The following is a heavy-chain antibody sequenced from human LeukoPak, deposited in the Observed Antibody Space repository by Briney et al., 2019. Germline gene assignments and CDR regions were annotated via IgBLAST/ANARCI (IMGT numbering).Heavy chain of an antibody. CDR1: GYTFTSYG. CDR3: ARDGDILTGYSDFDY. CDR2: ISTYNGNT. J-gene: IGHJ4*02. V-gene: IGHV1-18*01. Sequence: ASVKVSCKAFGYTFTSYGISWVRQAPGQGLEWMGWISTYNGNTNYAQKLQGRVTMTTDTSTSTAYMELRSLRSDDTAVYYCARDGDILTGYSDFDYWGQGTLVTVSS. D-gene: IGHD3-9*01.